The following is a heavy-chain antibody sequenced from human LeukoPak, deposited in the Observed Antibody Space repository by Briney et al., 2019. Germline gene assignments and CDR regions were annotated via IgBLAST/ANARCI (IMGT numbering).Heavy chain of an antibody. CDR3: ARQAGSYAVYYYYY. CDR1: GGSISNYY. D-gene: IGHD2-2*01. J-gene: IGHJ4*02. Sequence: SETLSLTCTVSGGSISNYYWTWIRQPQGKGLEWIGYIYYSGSTNYNPSLKSRVTISVDTSKNQFSLKLTSVTAADTAVYYCARQAGSYAVYYYYYWGQGTLVTVSS. CDR2: IYYSGST. V-gene: IGHV4-59*08.